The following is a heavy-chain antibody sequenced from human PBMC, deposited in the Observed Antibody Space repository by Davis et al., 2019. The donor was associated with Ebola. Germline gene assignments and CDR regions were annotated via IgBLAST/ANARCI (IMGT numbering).Heavy chain of an antibody. Sequence: PGGSLRLSCAASGFTFSSYWMHWVRQAPGKGLEWVANIKQDGSEKYYVDSVKGRFTISRDNAKNSLYLQMNSLRAEDTAVYYCARESIVVVIAIFHYGMDVWGQGTTVTVSS. J-gene: IGHJ6*02. CDR1: GFTFSSYW. D-gene: IGHD2-21*01. CDR2: IKQDGSEK. CDR3: ARESIVVVIAIFHYGMDV. V-gene: IGHV3-7*01.